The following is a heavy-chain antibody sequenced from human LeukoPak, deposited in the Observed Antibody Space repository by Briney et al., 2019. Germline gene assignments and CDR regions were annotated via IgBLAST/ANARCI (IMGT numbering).Heavy chain of an antibody. CDR3: ARDRTDYGDYGNWFDP. Sequence: PSETLSLTCTVSGGSISSYYWSWIRQPAGKGLEWIGRIYTSGSTNYNPSLKSRVTMSVDTSKNQFSLKLSSVTAADTAVYYCARDRTDYGDYGNWFDPWGQGTLVPVSS. D-gene: IGHD4-17*01. V-gene: IGHV4-4*07. CDR2: IYTSGST. CDR1: GGSISSYY. J-gene: IGHJ5*02.